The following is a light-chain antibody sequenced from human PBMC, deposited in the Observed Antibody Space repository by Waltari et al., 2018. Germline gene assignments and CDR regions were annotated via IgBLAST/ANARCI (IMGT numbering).Light chain of an antibody. Sequence: QSVLTQPPSVSGTPGQRVTIPCSGSTSNIRAGHDVHWYPHLPGTAPKLHIYGNNNRPSGVPDRFSGSKSGTAASLAITGLQADDEADYFCQSFDNMLSGGVVFGGGTKLAVL. CDR2: GNN. CDR3: QSFDNMLSGGVV. J-gene: IGLJ2*01. V-gene: IGLV1-40*01. CDR1: TSNIRAGHD.